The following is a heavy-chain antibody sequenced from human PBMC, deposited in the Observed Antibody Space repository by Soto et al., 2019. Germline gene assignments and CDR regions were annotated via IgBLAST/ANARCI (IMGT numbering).Heavy chain of an antibody. CDR2: IYYSGST. D-gene: IGHD3-10*01. J-gene: IGHJ6*02. V-gene: IGHV4-59*01. CDR3: AREQITMVRGGDYYYGMDV. CDR1: GGSISRYY. Sequence: QVQLQESGPGLVKPSETLSLTCTVSGGSISRYYWSWIRQPPGKGLAWIGYIYYSGSTNYNPSRKSRFTTSVDTAKHQFYLKMRSVTAADTAVYCCAREQITMVRGGDYYYGMDVWGQGTTVTVSS.